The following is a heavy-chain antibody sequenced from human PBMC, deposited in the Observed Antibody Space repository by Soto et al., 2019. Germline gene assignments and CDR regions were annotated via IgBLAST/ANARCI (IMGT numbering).Heavy chain of an antibody. Sequence: GGSLRLSCAASGFTFSSYSMNWVRQAPGKGLEWVSSISSSSSYIYYADSVKGRFTVSRDNAKNSLYLQMNSLRAEDTAVYYCARDRDSSSWYYYYGMDVWGQGTTVTVS. CDR1: GFTFSSYS. J-gene: IGHJ6*02. CDR2: ISSSSSYI. CDR3: ARDRDSSSWYYYYGMDV. V-gene: IGHV3-21*01. D-gene: IGHD6-13*01.